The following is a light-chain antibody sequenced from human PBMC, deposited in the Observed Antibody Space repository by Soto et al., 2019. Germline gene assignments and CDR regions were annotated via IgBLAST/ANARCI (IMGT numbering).Light chain of an antibody. J-gene: IGLJ1*01. CDR3: SSYKGSSTQYV. Sequence: QSVLTQPASVSGSPGQSITISCTGSSSDVGGYNDVSWYQQHPGKAPKLTIYEVYNRPSLVSNRFSGSKSGNTASLTISGLQAEDEADSYCSSYKGSSTQYVFGTGTKVTVL. CDR1: SSDVGGYND. CDR2: EVY. V-gene: IGLV2-14*01.